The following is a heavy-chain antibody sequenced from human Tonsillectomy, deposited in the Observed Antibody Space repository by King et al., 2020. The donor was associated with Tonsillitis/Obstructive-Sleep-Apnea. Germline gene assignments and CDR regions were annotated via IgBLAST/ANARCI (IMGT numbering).Heavy chain of an antibody. D-gene: IGHD2-15*01. Sequence: QLVQSGGGLVQPGGSLRLSCAASGFTFSSYAMHRVRQAPGKGLEYVSAISSYGDITYYANSVKGRFTISRDNLKNTLCLQMGSLRAEDMAVYYCATGLAAKVAYWGQGTLVTVSS. CDR2: ISSYGDIT. CDR1: GFTFSSYA. CDR3: ATGLAAKVAY. V-gene: IGHV3-64*01. J-gene: IGHJ4*02.